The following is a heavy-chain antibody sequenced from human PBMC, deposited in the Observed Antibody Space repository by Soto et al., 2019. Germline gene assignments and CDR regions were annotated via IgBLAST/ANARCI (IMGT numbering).Heavy chain of an antibody. D-gene: IGHD1-26*01. Sequence: QVQLVESGGGGVQPGRSLRLSCAASGFTFSSYGMHGVRQAPGKGLDWVAVIWYDGSREFYADSVKGRFTISRDNSMLYMPLNSLRAVDAAVYYCARDRWDRLKPRETRYFDYWGQGTLVTVSS. V-gene: IGHV3-33*01. J-gene: IGHJ4*02. CDR2: IWYDGSRE. CDR1: GFTFSSYG. CDR3: ARDRWDRLKPRETRYFDY.